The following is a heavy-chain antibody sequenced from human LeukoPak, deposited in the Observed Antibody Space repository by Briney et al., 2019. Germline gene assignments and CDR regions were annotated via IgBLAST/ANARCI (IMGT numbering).Heavy chain of an antibody. CDR1: GFTFSSYA. D-gene: IGHD2-15*01. Sequence: GGPLRLSCAASGFTFSSYAMSWVRQAPGKGLEWVSAISGSGGSTYYADSVKGRFTISRDNSKNALYLQMNSLRAEDTAVYYCAKRHCSGGSCYTWSVRWFDPWGQGTLVTVSS. J-gene: IGHJ5*02. CDR3: AKRHCSGGSCYTWSVRWFDP. CDR2: ISGSGGST. V-gene: IGHV3-23*01.